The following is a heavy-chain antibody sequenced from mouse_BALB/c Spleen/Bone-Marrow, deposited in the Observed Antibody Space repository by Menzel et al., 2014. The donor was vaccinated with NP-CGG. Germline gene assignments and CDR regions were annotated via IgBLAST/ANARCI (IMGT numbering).Heavy chain of an antibody. CDR1: GFTFNTYA. J-gene: IGHJ4*01. CDR3: VRQVITTVSYAMDY. D-gene: IGHD1-1*01. CDR2: IRSKSNNYAT. V-gene: IGHV10-1*02. Sequence: EVKVVESGGGLVQPKGSLKLSCAASGFTFNTYAMNWVRQAPGKGLEWVARIRSKSNNYATYYADSVKDRFTISRDDSQSMLYLQMNNLKTEDTAMYYCVRQVITTVSYAMDYWGQGTSVTVSS.